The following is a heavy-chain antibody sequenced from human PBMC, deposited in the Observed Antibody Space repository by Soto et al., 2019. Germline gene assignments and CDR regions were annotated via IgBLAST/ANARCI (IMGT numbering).Heavy chain of an antibody. Sequence: QVQLVQSGAEVKKPGASVKVSCKASGYTFTSYDSNWVRQATGQGLEWMGWMNPNSGNTGYARKCQVRVSMTRNTSISTAYMGLISLRSEDTAVYYGASEVTSCGMDVWGQGTTVTVSS. D-gene: IGHD2-21*02. V-gene: IGHV1-8*01. CDR2: MNPNSGNT. CDR3: ASEVTSCGMDV. CDR1: GYTFTSYD. J-gene: IGHJ6*02.